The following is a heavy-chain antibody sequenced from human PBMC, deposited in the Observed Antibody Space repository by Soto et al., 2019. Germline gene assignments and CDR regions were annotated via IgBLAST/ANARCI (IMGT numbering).Heavy chain of an antibody. CDR3: ARVFSRWYLDY. CDR1: GFTFSSYA. CDR2: ISYDGSNK. V-gene: IGHV3-30-3*01. J-gene: IGHJ4*02. Sequence: QVQLVESGGGVVQPGRSLRLSCAASGFTFSSYAMHWVRQAPGKGLEWVAVISYDGSNKYYADSVKGRFTISRDNSKNTLYLQMNSLRAEDTPVYYCARVFSRWYLDYWGQGTLVTVSS. D-gene: IGHD2-15*01.